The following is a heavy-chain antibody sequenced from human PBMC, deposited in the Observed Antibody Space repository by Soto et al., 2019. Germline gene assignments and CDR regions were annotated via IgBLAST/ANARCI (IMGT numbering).Heavy chain of an antibody. CDR1: GYTFSNYG. J-gene: IGHJ4*02. V-gene: IGHV1-18*01. CDR3: ASRSGQLPYYFDY. CDR2: SSINNANK. Sequence: GASVKVSCKASGYTFSNYGITWMRQAPGQGLEWMGWSSINNANKNSAQSLQGRVTLTTDTSTSTAYMELRSLRSDDTAVYYCASRSGQLPYYFDYWGQGTLVTVSS. D-gene: IGHD6-6*01.